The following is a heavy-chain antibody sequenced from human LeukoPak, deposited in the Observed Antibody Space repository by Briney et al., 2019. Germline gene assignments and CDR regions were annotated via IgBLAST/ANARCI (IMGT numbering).Heavy chain of an antibody. D-gene: IGHD2-8*01. CDR2: INPSGGST. J-gene: IGHJ4*02. CDR1: GYTFTSYY. Sequence: GASVKVSCKASGYTFTSYYMHWVRQAPGQGLEWMGIINPSGGSTSYAQKFQGRVTMTRDTSISTAYMELSRLRSDDTAVYYCARDRGVSRDLFDYWGQGTLVTVSS. V-gene: IGHV1-46*01. CDR3: ARDRGVSRDLFDY.